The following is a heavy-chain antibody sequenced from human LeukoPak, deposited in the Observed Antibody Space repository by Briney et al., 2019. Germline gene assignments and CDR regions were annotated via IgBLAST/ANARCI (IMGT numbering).Heavy chain of an antibody. D-gene: IGHD3-3*01. CDR3: ARKVGGYDFWSGYGHMDV. V-gene: IGHV4-34*01. CDR1: GGSFSGYY. Sequence: PSETLSLTCAVYGGSFSGYYWSWTRQPPGKGLEWIGEINHSGSTNYNPSLKSRITISVDTSKNHFSLKLSSVTAADTAVYYCARKVGGYDFWSGYGHMDVWGKGTTVTVSS. CDR2: INHSGST. J-gene: IGHJ6*03.